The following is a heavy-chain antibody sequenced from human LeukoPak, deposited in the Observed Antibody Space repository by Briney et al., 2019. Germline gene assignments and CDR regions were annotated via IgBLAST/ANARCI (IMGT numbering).Heavy chain of an antibody. CDR3: GALLWFGEGDWFDP. V-gene: IGHV3-11*01. J-gene: IGHJ5*02. Sequence: GSLRLSCAASGFTFSVYYMSWIRQAPGKGLEWVSYISSSGSTISYADSVKGRFTISRDNAKHSLYLQMNSLRAEDTAVYYCGALLWFGEGDWFDPWGQGTLVTVSS. D-gene: IGHD3-10*01. CDR2: ISSSGSTI. CDR1: GFTFSVYY.